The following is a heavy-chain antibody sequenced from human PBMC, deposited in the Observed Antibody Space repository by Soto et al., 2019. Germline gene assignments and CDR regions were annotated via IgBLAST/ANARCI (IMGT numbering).Heavy chain of an antibody. J-gene: IGHJ4*02. CDR2: IETDGAKI. Sequence: GGSLRLSCAASGFFFGNFGMHWVRRAPGKGLEWVAAIETDGAKIYYADSVKGRFTISRDNAKNSLYLEMDSLRDEDTAVYYCASHYDMWSGYLSPVDYWGQGTLVTVSS. D-gene: IGHD3-3*01. CDR3: ASHYDMWSGYLSPVDY. V-gene: IGHV3-33*03. CDR1: GFFFGNFG.